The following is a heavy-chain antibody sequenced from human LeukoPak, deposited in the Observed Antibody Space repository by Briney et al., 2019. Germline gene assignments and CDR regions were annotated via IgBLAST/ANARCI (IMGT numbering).Heavy chain of an antibody. CDR1: GYSISSGYY. Sequence: SETLSLTCAVSGYSISSGYYWGWIRQPPGKGLEWIGGIYHSGSTYYNPSLKSRVTISVDTSKNQFSLRLSSVAAADTAVYYCATEGSASQTIDYWGQGTLVTVSS. V-gene: IGHV4-38-2*02. CDR2: IYHSGST. D-gene: IGHD2-2*01. J-gene: IGHJ4*02. CDR3: ATEGSASQTIDY.